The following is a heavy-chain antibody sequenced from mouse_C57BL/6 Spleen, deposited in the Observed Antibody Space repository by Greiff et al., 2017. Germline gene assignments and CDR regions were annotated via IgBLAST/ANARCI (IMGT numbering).Heavy chain of an antibody. J-gene: IGHJ2*01. Sequence: VQLQQSGPELVKPGASVKISCKASGYAFSSSWMNWVKQRPGKGLEWIGRIYPGDGDTNYNGKFKGKATLTADKSSSTAYMQLSSLTSEDSAVYFCARSTIYDGYYDYWGQGTTLTVSS. CDR1: GYAFSSSW. D-gene: IGHD2-3*01. CDR3: ARSTIYDGYYDY. CDR2: IYPGDGDT. V-gene: IGHV1-82*01.